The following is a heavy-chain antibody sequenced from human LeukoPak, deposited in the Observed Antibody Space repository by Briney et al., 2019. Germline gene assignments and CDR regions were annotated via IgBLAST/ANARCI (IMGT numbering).Heavy chain of an antibody. Sequence: GGSLRLSCAASGFTFSSYSMNWVRQAPGKGLEWVSYISSSSTIYYADSVKGRFTISRDNAKNSLYLQMNSLRAEDTAVYYCLSRYGAYWGQGTLVTVSS. J-gene: IGHJ4*02. CDR3: LSRYGAY. V-gene: IGHV3-48*01. CDR2: ISSSSTI. D-gene: IGHD5/OR15-5a*01. CDR1: GFTFSSYS.